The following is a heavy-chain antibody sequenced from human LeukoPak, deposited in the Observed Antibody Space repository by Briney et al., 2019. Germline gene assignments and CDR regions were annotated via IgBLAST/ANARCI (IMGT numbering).Heavy chain of an antibody. CDR1: GGSISSYY. J-gene: IGHJ5*02. CDR3: ARDRDKDHSDNWFDP. D-gene: IGHD2-15*01. Sequence: SETLSLTCTVSGGSISSYYWSWIRQPPGKGLEWIGYIYYSGSTNYNPSLKSRVTMSVDTSKNQFSLKLSSVTAVDTAVYYCARDRDKDHSDNWFDPWGQGTLVTVSS. V-gene: IGHV4-59*12. CDR2: IYYSGST.